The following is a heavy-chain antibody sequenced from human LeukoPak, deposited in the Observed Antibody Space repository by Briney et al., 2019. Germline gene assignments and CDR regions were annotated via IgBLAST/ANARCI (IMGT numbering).Heavy chain of an antibody. CDR1: GFTFSNYW. J-gene: IGHJ4*02. Sequence: GGSLRLSCAASGFTFSNYWMSWVRQAPGKGLEWVANIKPDVCEIYYVDSVKGRFTISRDNSKNTLYLQMNSLRVEDTAVYYCAKFDCWGQGTLVTVSS. V-gene: IGHV3-7*01. CDR3: AKFDC. CDR2: IKPDVCEI.